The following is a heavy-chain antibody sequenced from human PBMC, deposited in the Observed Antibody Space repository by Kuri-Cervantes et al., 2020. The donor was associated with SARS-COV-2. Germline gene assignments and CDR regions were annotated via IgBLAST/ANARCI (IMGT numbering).Heavy chain of an antibody. J-gene: IGHJ2*01. CDR2: MNPNSGNT. D-gene: IGHD2-2*02. CDR3: ARGRKYCSSTSCYTVWYFDL. Sequence: ASVKVSCKASGHTFTSYDINWVRQATGQGLEWMGWMNPNSGNTGYAQKFQGRVTITRNTSISTAYMELSSLRSEDTAVYYCARGRKYCSSTSCYTVWYFDLWGRGTLVTVSS. V-gene: IGHV1-8*03. CDR1: GHTFTSYD.